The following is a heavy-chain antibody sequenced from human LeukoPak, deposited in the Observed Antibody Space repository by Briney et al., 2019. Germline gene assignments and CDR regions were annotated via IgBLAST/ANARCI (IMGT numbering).Heavy chain of an antibody. D-gene: IGHD1-26*01. CDR3: AYSETYGLGYYYMDV. V-gene: IGHV3-23*01. J-gene: IGHJ6*03. CDR1: GFTFSNYA. CDR2: ISGSGDTT. Sequence: PGGSLRLSCAASGFTFSNYAMSWVRQAPGTGLEWVSTISGSGDTTYYADSVKGRFTISRDNAKNSLYLQMNSLRAEGTAVYARAYSETYGLGYYYMDVWGKGTTVTISS.